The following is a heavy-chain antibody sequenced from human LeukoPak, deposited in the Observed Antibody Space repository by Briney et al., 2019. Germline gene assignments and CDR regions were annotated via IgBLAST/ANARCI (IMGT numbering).Heavy chain of an antibody. CDR2: ISSSGSTI. J-gene: IGHJ4*02. CDR1: GFTFSSYG. V-gene: IGHV3-48*04. D-gene: IGHD3-10*01. Sequence: GGSLRLSCAASGFTFSSYGMSWVRQAPGKGLEWVSYISSSGSTIYYADSVKGRFTISRDNAKNSLYLQMNSLRAEDTAVYYCARDKEYYYGSGSYSYYFDYWGQGTLVTVSS. CDR3: ARDKEYYYGSGSYSYYFDY.